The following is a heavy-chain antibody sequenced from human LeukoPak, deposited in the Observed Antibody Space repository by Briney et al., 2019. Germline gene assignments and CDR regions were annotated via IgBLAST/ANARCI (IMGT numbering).Heavy chain of an antibody. V-gene: IGHV3-20*04. CDR3: ARDSKVRNYYYGMDV. CDR2: INWNGGST. J-gene: IGHJ6*02. D-gene: IGHD1-1*01. CDR1: GFTFDDYG. Sequence: GGSLRLSCAASGFTFDDYGMSWVRQAPGKGLEWVSGINWNGGSTGYADSVKGRFTISRDNAKNSPYLQMNSLRAEDTALYYCARDSKVRNYYYGMDVWGQGTTVTVSS.